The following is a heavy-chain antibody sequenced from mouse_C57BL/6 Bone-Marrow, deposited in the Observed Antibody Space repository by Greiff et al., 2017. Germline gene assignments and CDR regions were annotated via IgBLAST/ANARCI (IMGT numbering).Heavy chain of an antibody. CDR1: GFSLTSYG. V-gene: IGHV2-3*01. D-gene: IGHD2-3*01. Sequence: VTVVESGPGLVAPSQSLSITCTVSGFSLTSYGVSWVRQPPGKGLEWLGVIWGDGSTNYHSALISRLRLSKAKSKSQVFLKLNSLQTYDTATYYCVKKRTLSRDVYYFWYIDVWGTGTTVTVSS. CDR3: VKKRTLSRDVYYFWYIDV. J-gene: IGHJ1*03. CDR2: IWGDGST.